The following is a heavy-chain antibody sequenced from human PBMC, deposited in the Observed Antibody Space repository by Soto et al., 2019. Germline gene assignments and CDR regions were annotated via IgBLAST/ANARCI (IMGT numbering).Heavy chain of an antibody. V-gene: IGHV3-7*01. J-gene: IGHJ4*02. CDR1: GITLSSYW. CDR2: IKEDGSAK. CDR3: AGSNGCVFEL. D-gene: IGHD2-8*01. Sequence: VSLRLAWVAAGITLSSYWMTWVRQAPGEGLEWVANIKEDGSAKYYVYSVKGRFTISRDNAKDSLYLQMNSLRVEEAGVYYCAGSNGCVFELWGQRSLVTVS.